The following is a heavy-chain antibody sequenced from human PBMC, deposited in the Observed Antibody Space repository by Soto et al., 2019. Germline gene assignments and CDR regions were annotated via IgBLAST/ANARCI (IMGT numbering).Heavy chain of an antibody. CDR3: ARGLRDIVVVVAAFDY. V-gene: IGHV4-34*01. D-gene: IGHD2-15*01. J-gene: IGHJ4*02. Sequence: PSETLSLTCAVYGGSFSGYYWSWIRQPPGKGLEWIGEINHSGSTNYNPSLKSRVTISVDTSKNQFSLKLSSVTAADTAVYYCARGLRDIVVVVAAFDYWGQGTLVTVSS. CDR2: INHSGST. CDR1: GGSFSGYY.